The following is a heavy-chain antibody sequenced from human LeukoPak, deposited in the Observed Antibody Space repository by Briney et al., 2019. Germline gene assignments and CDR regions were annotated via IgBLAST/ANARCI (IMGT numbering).Heavy chain of an antibody. Sequence: SETLSLTCTVSGGSISSGDYCWSWIRQSPGKGLEWIGYSYYSGSTYYNSSLKSRVTISVDTSKNQFSLKLSSVTAADTAVYYCARGRWPPLPTYWGQGTLVTVSS. CDR3: ARGRWPPLPTY. J-gene: IGHJ4*02. CDR2: SYYSGST. D-gene: IGHD5-24*01. CDR1: GGSISSGDYC. V-gene: IGHV4-30-4*01.